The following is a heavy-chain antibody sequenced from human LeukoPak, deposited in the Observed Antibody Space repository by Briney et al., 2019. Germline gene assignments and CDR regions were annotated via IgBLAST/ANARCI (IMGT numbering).Heavy chain of an antibody. CDR3: ASKTGSF. CDR2: INHSGST. V-gene: IGHV4-34*01. Sequence: SETLSLTCAVYGGSFSGYYWSWIRQPPGKGLEWIGEINHSGSTNYNPSLKSRVTISVDTSKNQFSLKLSSVTAADTTVYYCASKTGSFWGQGTLVTVSS. D-gene: IGHD1-26*01. J-gene: IGHJ4*02. CDR1: GGSFSGYY.